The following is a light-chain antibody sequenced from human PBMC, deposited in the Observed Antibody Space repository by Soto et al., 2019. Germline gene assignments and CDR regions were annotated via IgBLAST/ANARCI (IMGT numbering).Light chain of an antibody. V-gene: IGKV3-20*01. Sequence: PGERATLSCRSSQSVSSSYLAWYQQKPGQAPRLLIYGASSRATGIPDRFSGSGSGTDFTLTISRLEPEDFAVYYCQQYGSSPRTFGQGTKVEIK. CDR1: QSVSSSY. J-gene: IGKJ1*01. CDR2: GAS. CDR3: QQYGSSPRT.